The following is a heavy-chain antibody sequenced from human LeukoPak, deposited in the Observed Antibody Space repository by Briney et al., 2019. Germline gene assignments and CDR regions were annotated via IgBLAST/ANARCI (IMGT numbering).Heavy chain of an antibody. CDR1: GGSFSTYA. CDR2: IYPMLGVD. J-gene: IGHJ4*02. D-gene: IGHD1-14*01. Sequence: ASVKVSFTASGGSFSTYAVSWVRQAPGQGLEWMGRIYPMLGVDNYAQRFQGRVTITADKSTGTAYMELNSLTSEDTAVYYCAREGSGTSSPMAYWGQGTLVTVSS. V-gene: IGHV1-69*04. CDR3: AREGSGTSSPMAY.